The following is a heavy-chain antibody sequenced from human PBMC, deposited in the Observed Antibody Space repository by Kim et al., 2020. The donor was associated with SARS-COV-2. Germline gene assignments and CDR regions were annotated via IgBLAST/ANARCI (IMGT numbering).Heavy chain of an antibody. CDR1: GFTFTSFW. CDR3: ATTGAAPGNS. J-gene: IGHJ5*01. V-gene: IGHV3-7*01. Sequence: GGSLRLSCAASGFTFTSFWMTWVRQAPGKGLEWVANISRSGSTTYYVDSVKGRFTISRDNANKSLYLQMTSLRAEDTAVYFCATTGAAPGNSWGQGTL. CDR2: ISRSGSTT. D-gene: IGHD1-1*01.